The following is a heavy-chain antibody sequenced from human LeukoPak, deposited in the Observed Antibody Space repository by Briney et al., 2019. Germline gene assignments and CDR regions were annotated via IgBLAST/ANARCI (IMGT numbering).Heavy chain of an antibody. J-gene: IGHJ3*02. CDR2: IYTSGST. D-gene: IGHD2-2*01. V-gene: IGHV4-4*07. CDR3: AREPLGYCSSTSCYAFDN. CDR1: GGSISSYY. Sequence: PSETLSLTCTVSGGSISSYYWSWIRQPAGKGLEWIGRIYTSGSTNYNPSLKSRVTMSVDTSKNQFSLKLSSVTAADTAVYYCAREPLGYCSSTSCYAFDNWGQGTMVTVSS.